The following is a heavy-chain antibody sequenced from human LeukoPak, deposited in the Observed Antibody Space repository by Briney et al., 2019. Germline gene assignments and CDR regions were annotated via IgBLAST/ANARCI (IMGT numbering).Heavy chain of an antibody. V-gene: IGHV1-18*01. CDR1: GYAFSSHP. J-gene: IGHJ1*01. Sequence: ASVKVSCKASGYAFSSHPVTWVRQAPGQGLEWMGWISAYSGNTSYAQRFQGRVTMSTETSTNTAYMELTSLRSGDTAIYFCARGSSSQYFRYWGQGTLVTVSS. CDR3: ARGSSSQYFRY. D-gene: IGHD3-3*01. CDR2: ISAYSGNT.